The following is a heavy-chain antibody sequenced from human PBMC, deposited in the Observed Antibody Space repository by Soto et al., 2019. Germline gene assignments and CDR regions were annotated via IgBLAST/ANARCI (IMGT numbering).Heavy chain of an antibody. CDR3: TKEWDCSGGSCYSYYYYGMDV. CDR1: GFTFSNYG. Sequence: PGGSLRLSCAASGFTFSNYGLHWVRQAPGKGLEWVAVMSYDGSNKYYADSVKGRFTISRDNSKNTLYLQMNSLRAEDTAVYYCTKEWDCSGGSCYSYYYYGMDVWGQGTTVTVSS. V-gene: IGHV3-30*18. D-gene: IGHD2-15*01. CDR2: MSYDGSNK. J-gene: IGHJ6*02.